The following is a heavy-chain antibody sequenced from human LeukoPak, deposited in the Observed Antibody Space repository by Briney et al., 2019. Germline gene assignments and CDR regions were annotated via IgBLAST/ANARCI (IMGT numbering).Heavy chain of an antibody. CDR3: VRKYSSRWYYFDY. J-gene: IGHJ4*02. V-gene: IGHV1-18*01. CDR1: GYTFTSYG. Sequence: VASVKVSCKASGYTFTSYGISWVRQAPGQGLEWMGWISAYNGHTNYAQKLQGRDTMTTDTSTSTAHMELRSLRSDDTAVYYCVRKYSSRWYYFDYWGQGTLVTVSS. CDR2: ISAYNGHT. D-gene: IGHD6-13*01.